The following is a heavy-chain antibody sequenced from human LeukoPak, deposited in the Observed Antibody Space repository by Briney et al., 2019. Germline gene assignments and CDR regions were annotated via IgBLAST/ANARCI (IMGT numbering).Heavy chain of an antibody. V-gene: IGHV3-7*01. D-gene: IGHD3-16*01. Sequence: GGSLRLSCAASGFTFRSHWMNWVRQAPGKGLEWVANIWEDGSETYYVDSVKGRFTISRDNAKNSLILQMDSLRVDDTAVYYCARKDLEAYWYFDLWGRGTLVTVSS. CDR2: IWEDGSET. J-gene: IGHJ2*01. CDR1: GFTFRSHW. CDR3: ARKDLEAYWYFDL.